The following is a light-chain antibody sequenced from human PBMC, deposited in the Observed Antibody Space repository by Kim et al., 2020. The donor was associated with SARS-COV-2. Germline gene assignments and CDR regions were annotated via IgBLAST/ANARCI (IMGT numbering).Light chain of an antibody. Sequence: GQSFTISCTGTSSDVCGYNYVSWYQQHPGKSPKRMIYDVSNRPSGVSNRFSGSKSGNTASLTISGLQAEDEADYYCSSYTSSSTRVFGGGTQLTVL. V-gene: IGLV2-14*03. CDR2: DVS. CDR1: SSDVCGYNY. J-gene: IGLJ3*02. CDR3: SSYTSSSTRV.